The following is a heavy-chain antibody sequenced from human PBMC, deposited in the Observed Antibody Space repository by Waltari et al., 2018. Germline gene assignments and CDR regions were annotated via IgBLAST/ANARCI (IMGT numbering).Heavy chain of an antibody. D-gene: IGHD3-22*01. J-gene: IGHJ3*01. Sequence: EEQLVETGGGLIQPGGSLRLSCALSGLRVDTEYMTWVRQTPGNRLEWVSIIYPAGNTYYADSVKGRFIISRDSSKNILNLQMNSLRAEDTALYYCARVIRVDIGGFYGIAAFDLWGQGTMVTVSS. CDR2: IYPAGNT. CDR1: GLRVDTEY. V-gene: IGHV3-53*02. CDR3: ARVIRVDIGGFYGIAAFDL.